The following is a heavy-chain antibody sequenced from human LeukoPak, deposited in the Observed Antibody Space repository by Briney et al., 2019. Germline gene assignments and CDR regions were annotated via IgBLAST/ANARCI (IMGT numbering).Heavy chain of an antibody. V-gene: IGHV4-34*01. J-gene: IGHJ4*02. CDR2: ISHSGFT. Sequence: SETLSLTCAVYGGSLSGYYWSWIRQPPGKGLEWIGDISHSGFTNYNPSLKSRVTISVDTSTSQFSLKLNSVTAADTAVYYCARPNDYGDDYWGQGTLVTVSS. CDR3: ARPNDYGDDY. D-gene: IGHD4-17*01. CDR1: GGSLSGYY.